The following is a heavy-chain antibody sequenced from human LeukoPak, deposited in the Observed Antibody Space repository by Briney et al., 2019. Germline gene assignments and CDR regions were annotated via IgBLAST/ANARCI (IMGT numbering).Heavy chain of an antibody. CDR1: GFTFSSYS. CDR2: ISSSSSYI. D-gene: IGHD2-2*01. CDR3: ARESWDIVVVPAALDY. J-gene: IGHJ4*02. V-gene: IGHV3-21*01. Sequence: GGSLRLSCAASGFTFSSYSMNWVRQAPGKGLEWVSSISSSSSYIYYADSVKGRFTISRDNAKNSLYLQMNSLRAEDTAVCYCARESWDIVVVPAALDYWGQGTLVTVSS.